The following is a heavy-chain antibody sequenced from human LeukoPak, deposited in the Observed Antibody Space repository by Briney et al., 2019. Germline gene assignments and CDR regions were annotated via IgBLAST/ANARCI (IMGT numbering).Heavy chain of an antibody. J-gene: IGHJ4*02. CDR1: GFSFNSYA. Sequence: GGSLRLSCAASGFSFNSYAMNWVRQAPGKGLKWVSVISSTGATTYYAASVKGRFTISRDNSKSTLYLQMDALRADDTAVYYCARSLNGFYRGLDFWGQGTLVTVSS. CDR3: ARSLNGFYRGLDF. D-gene: IGHD3-22*01. V-gene: IGHV3-23*01. CDR2: ISSTGATT.